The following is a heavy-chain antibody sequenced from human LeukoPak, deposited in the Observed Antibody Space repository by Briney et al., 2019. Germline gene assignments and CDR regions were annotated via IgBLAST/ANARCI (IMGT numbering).Heavy chain of an antibody. J-gene: IGHJ6*03. CDR1: GDSVSNNNAA. Sequence: SQTLSLTCAISGDSVSNNNAAWTWVRQSPSRGLEWLGRTYYRSKWYNDYAVSVKSRITINPDTSKNQFYLQLNSVTPEDTAVYYCARARIIGNIPYMDVWDKGTTVTVSS. V-gene: IGHV6-1*01. CDR2: TYYRSKWYN. CDR3: ARARIIGNIPYMDV. D-gene: IGHD1-20*01.